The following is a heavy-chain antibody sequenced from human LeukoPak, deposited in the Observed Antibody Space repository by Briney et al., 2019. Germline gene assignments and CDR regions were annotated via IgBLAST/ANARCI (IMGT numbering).Heavy chain of an antibody. V-gene: IGHV3-33*06. Sequence: GRSLRLSCAASGFTFSSYGMHWVRQAPGKGLEWVAVIWYDGSNKYYADSVKGRFTISRDNSKNTLYLQMNSLRAEDTAVYYCAKGHSSGSIGNDYWGQGALVTVSS. CDR1: GFTFSSYG. J-gene: IGHJ4*02. D-gene: IGHD3-22*01. CDR2: IWYDGSNK. CDR3: AKGHSSGSIGNDY.